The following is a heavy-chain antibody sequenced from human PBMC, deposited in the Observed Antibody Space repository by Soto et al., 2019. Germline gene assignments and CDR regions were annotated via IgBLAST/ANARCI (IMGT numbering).Heavy chain of an antibody. D-gene: IGHD3-10*01. CDR1: GFTFSSYG. Sequence: GGSLRLSSEASGFTFSSYGMHWVRQAPGKGLEWVAVISYDGSNKYYADSVKGRFTISRDNSKNTLYLQMNSLRAEDTAVYYCAKDGTMVRGVISLHFDYWGQGTLVTVSS. V-gene: IGHV3-30*18. CDR3: AKDGTMVRGVISLHFDY. J-gene: IGHJ4*02. CDR2: ISYDGSNK.